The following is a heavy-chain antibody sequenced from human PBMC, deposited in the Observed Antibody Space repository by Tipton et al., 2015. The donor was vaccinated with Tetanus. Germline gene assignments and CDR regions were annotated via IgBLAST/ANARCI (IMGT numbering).Heavy chain of an antibody. CDR1: GFTFNGFTFTNAW. D-gene: IGHD3-16*01. Sequence: SLRLSCAASGFTFNGFTFTNAWMSWVRQAPGKGLEWVGRIKSKIDGGAIDYAAPMKDRFILSRDDSKNTVFLQMNSLKPEDSAVYYRTTSGPGASGGDHWGQGTLVTVSS. J-gene: IGHJ4*02. V-gene: IGHV3-15*01. CDR2: IKSKIDGGAI. CDR3: TTSGPGASGGDH.